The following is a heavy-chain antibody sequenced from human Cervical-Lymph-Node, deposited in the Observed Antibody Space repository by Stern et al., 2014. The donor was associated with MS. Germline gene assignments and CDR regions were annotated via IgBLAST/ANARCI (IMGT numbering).Heavy chain of an antibody. CDR2: IDHRRGSA. CDR3: ARSLQYCGSTTCYFYGMDV. Sequence: QDQLVQSGAEVKEPGASVTVSCKASGYSLTSHSMHWVRQAPGQGLEWMAIIDHRRGSATYAQKFQDRVTMARDTSTSTVHMEVSSLRSDDTAVYYCARSLQYCGSTTCYFYGMDVWGQGTAVTVSS. J-gene: IGHJ6*02. V-gene: IGHV1-46*01. D-gene: IGHD2-2*01. CDR1: GYSLTSHS.